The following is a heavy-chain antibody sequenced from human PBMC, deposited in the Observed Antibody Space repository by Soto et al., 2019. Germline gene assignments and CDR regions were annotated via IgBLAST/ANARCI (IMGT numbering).Heavy chain of an antibody. CDR2: IYHSGST. J-gene: IGHJ4*02. V-gene: IGHV4-30-2*01. CDR1: GGSISSGGYS. Sequence: SETLSLTCAVSGGSISSGGYSWSWIRQPPGKGREWSGYIYHSGSTYYNPPLKSRVTISVDRSKNQFSLKLSSVTAADTAVYYCARSYGGTIDYWGQGTLVTVSS. D-gene: IGHD1-1*01. CDR3: ARSYGGTIDY.